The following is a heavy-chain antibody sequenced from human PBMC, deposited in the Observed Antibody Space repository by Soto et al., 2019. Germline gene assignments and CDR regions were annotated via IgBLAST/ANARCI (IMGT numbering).Heavy chain of an antibody. CDR3: IQSRCGGDCLQSYASHYYYGMDV. CDR2: IYWDDDK. V-gene: IGHV2-5*02. CDR1: GFSLSTSGVG. D-gene: IGHD2-21*02. J-gene: IGHJ6*02. Sequence: QITLKESGPTLVKPTQTLTLTCTFSGFSLSTSGVGVGWIRQPPGKALEWLALIYWDDDKRYSPSLRSRLTISKDTSKNQVVLTMTNMDPVDTATYYCIQSRCGGDCLQSYASHYYYGMDVWDQGTTVTVSS.